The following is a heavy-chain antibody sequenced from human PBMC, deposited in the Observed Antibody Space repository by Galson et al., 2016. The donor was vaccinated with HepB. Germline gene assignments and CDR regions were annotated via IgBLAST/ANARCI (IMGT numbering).Heavy chain of an antibody. Sequence: SLRLSCAASGFTFSSSGMCGVRQAPGKGLEWMAVIWYDGSNKYYADSVKGRFTISRDNSKNTLYLQMNSLRAEDTAVYYCARDSGAPLGAPLDYWGQGTLVTVSS. CDR3: ARDSGAPLGAPLDY. CDR2: IWYDGSNK. D-gene: IGHD1-26*01. J-gene: IGHJ4*02. CDR1: GFTFSSSG. V-gene: IGHV3-33*07.